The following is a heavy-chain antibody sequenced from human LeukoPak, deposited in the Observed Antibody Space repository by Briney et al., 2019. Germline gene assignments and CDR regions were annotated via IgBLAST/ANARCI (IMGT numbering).Heavy chain of an antibody. Sequence: SGTLSLTCAVSGGSISSSNWWSRVRQPPGEGLEWIGEIYHSESTNYNPSLKSRVTISVDKSKNQFSLKLSSVTAADTAVYYCARHDIVVVPAAPSGFDPWGQGTLVTVSS. CDR1: GGSISSSNW. CDR3: ARHDIVVVPAAPSGFDP. D-gene: IGHD2-2*01. CDR2: IYHSEST. V-gene: IGHV4-4*02. J-gene: IGHJ5*02.